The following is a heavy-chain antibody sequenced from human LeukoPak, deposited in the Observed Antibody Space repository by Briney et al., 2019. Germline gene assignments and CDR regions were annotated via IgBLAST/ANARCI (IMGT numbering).Heavy chain of an antibody. Sequence: ASVKVSCKASGYSFIDYYMHWVRQAPGQGLEWMGWINPTTGATNYPQKFQGRVTMTRDTSISTAYMELSRLRSDDTAVYYCASLGYCGGDCYRRWFDPWGQGTLVTVSS. D-gene: IGHD2-21*02. CDR2: INPTTGAT. CDR3: ASLGYCGGDCYRRWFDP. V-gene: IGHV1-2*02. J-gene: IGHJ5*02. CDR1: GYSFIDYY.